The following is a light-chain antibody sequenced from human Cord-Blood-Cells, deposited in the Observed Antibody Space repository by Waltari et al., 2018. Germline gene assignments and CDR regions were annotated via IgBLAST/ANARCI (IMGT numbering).Light chain of an antibody. CDR3: QQYNSWPPIT. CDR2: GAS. J-gene: IGKJ5*01. V-gene: IGKV3-15*01. Sequence: EISMTQSPATQSVSPGERATLSCRASQRVSSNLAWYQQKPGQAPRLLIYGASTRATDIPARFSGSGFGTEFTLTISSLQSEDLAVYYCQQYNSWPPITFGQGTRLEIK. CDR1: QRVSSN.